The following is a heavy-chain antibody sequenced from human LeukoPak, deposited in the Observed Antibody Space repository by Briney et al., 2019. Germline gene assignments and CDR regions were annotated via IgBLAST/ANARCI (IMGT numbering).Heavy chain of an antibody. V-gene: IGHV3-23*01. Sequence: GGSLRLSCAASGFTFSSYGMSWVRQAPGKGLEWVSAISGSGGSTYYADSVKGRFTISRDNSKNTLYLQMNSLRAEDTAAYYCAKLSGNPSGYFESWGQGTLVTVSS. J-gene: IGHJ4*02. CDR1: GFTFSSYG. CDR2: ISGSGGST. D-gene: IGHD3-10*01. CDR3: AKLSGNPSGYFES.